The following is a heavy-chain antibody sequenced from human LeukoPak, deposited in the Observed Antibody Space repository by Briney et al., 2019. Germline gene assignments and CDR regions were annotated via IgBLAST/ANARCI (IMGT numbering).Heavy chain of an antibody. V-gene: IGHV3-30*03. D-gene: IGHD4-17*01. Sequence: GGSLRLSCAASGFTFSSYGMHWVRQAPGKGLEWVAVISYDGSNKYYADSVKGRFTISRDNSKNTLYLQVISLRADDTAVYYCAISPPAVTYYYYYMDVWGKGTTDTVSS. CDR3: AISPPAVTYYYYYMDV. J-gene: IGHJ6*03. CDR1: GFTFSSYG. CDR2: ISYDGSNK.